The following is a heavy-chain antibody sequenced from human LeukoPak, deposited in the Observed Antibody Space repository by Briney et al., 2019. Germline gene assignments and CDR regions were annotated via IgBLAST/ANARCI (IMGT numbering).Heavy chain of an antibody. CDR2: IKQDGSEK. CDR1: GFTFSSYW. J-gene: IGHJ5*02. CDR3: AKAYQNSKGIAAAGTNWFDP. V-gene: IGHV3-7*03. D-gene: IGHD6-13*01. Sequence: PGGSLRLSCAASGFTFSSYWMSWVRQAPGKGLEWVANIKQDGSEKYYVDSVKGRFTISRDNSKNALYLQMNSLRAEDTAVYYCAKAYQNSKGIAAAGTNWFDPWGQGTLVTVSS.